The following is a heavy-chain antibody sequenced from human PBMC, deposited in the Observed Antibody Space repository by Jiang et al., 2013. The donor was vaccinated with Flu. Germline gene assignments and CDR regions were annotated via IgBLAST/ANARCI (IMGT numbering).Heavy chain of an antibody. J-gene: IGHJ6*02. CDR3: ARGGTGFDYYYGMDV. CDR1: GFTLSSYV. Sequence: QLVESGGGVVQPGRSLRLSCAASGFTLSSYVVHWVRQAPGKGLEWVAVILYDGSNEYYADSVKGRFTISRDNSKNTVFLQMNTLRGEDTTVYYCARGGTGFDYYYGMDVWGQGTTVTVSS. V-gene: IGHV3-30*04. CDR2: ILYDGSNE. D-gene: IGHD1-1*01.